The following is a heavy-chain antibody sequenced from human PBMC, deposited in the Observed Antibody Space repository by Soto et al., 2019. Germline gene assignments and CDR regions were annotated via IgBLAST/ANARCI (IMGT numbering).Heavy chain of an antibody. D-gene: IGHD1-1*01. CDR3: AISDDAYRFDY. CDR2: IYYSGST. J-gene: IGHJ4*02. Sequence: SETLSLTCTVSGGSISSSSYYWGWIRQPPGKGLEWIGSIYYSGSTYYNPSLKSRVTISVDTSKNQFSLKLSSVTAADTAVYYCAISDDAYRFDYWGQGTLVTVSS. V-gene: IGHV4-39*01. CDR1: GGSISSSSYY.